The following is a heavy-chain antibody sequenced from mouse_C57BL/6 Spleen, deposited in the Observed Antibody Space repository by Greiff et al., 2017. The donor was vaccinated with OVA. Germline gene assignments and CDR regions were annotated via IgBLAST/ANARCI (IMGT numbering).Heavy chain of an antibody. CDR3: ARRPDFDY. Sequence: EVMLVESGGGLVKPGGSLKLSCAASGFTFSSYTMSWVRQTPEKRLEWVATISGGGGNTYYPDSVKGRFTISRDNAKNTLYLQMSSLRSEDTALYYCARRPDFDYWGQGTTLTVSS. CDR2: ISGGGGNT. CDR1: GFTFSSYT. V-gene: IGHV5-9*01. J-gene: IGHJ2*01.